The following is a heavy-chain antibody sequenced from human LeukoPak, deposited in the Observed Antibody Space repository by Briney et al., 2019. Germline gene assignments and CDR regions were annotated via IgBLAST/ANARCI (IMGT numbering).Heavy chain of an antibody. J-gene: IGHJ4*02. CDR1: GYTFTGNY. D-gene: IGHD6-19*01. CDR2: INPNSGGT. CDR3: ASAVADETLDY. V-gene: IGHV1-2*02. Sequence: PSVTVSFTASGYTFTGNYMHWVRHAPGQGLELMGWINPNSGGTNYAQKFQGRVTMTRDTSISTAYMELSRLRSDDTAVCYCASAVADETLDYWGQGTLVTVSS.